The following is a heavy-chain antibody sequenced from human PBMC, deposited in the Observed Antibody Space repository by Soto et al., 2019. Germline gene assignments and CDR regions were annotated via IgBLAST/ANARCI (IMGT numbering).Heavy chain of an antibody. CDR3: ATVHNTSRSFDY. J-gene: IGHJ4*02. V-gene: IGHV3-23*01. CDR2: TGISGRTT. CDR1: GFTITSSA. D-gene: IGHD1-20*01. Sequence: GESLKISCAASGFTITSSAMSWVRQAPGKGLEWVSTTGISGRTTYYADSVKGRFTVSRDDSKNTLDLQMSSLRAEDTAVYYCATVHNTSRSFDYWGQGTPVTVSS.